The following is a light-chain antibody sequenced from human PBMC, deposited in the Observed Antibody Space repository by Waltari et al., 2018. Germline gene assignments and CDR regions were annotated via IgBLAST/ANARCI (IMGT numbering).Light chain of an antibody. V-gene: IGLV3-25*03. CDR3: QSADSTGTHRF. J-gene: IGLJ2*01. CDR1: ALPNQS. CDR2: KDS. Sequence: SSELTQPLSVSVSPGQTARSTCSGDALPNQSASWYQQKPGQAPLFVIFKDSERPSLIPERFSGSSSGTVVALTISGVQAEDEADYFCQSADSTGTHRFFGGGTKLTVL.